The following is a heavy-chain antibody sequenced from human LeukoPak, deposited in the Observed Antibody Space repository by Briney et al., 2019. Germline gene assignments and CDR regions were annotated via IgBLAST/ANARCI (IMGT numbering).Heavy chain of an antibody. CDR1: GFTFSSYA. D-gene: IGHD5-12*01. V-gene: IGHV3-30-3*01. CDR2: ISYDGSNK. Sequence: GGSLRLSCAASGFTFSSYAMHWVRQAPGKGLEWVAVISYDGSNKYYADSVKGRFTISRDNSKNTLYLQMNSLRAEDTAVYYCAREDIVATVYYYYYYGMDVWGQGTTVTVSS. CDR3: AREDIVATVYYYYYYGMDV. J-gene: IGHJ6*02.